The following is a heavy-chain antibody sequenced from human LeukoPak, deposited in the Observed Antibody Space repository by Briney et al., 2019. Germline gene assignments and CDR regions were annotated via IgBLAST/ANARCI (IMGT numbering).Heavy chain of an antibody. Sequence: GGSLRLSCAASGFTFSSYAMSWVRQAPGRGLEWVSAISGGGGSTYYADSVKGRFTISRDNSKNTLYLQMNSLRAEDTAVYYCAKDQAIAAAGTRLFSYWGQGTLVTVSS. V-gene: IGHV3-23*01. CDR3: AKDQAIAAAGTRLFSY. CDR2: ISGGGGST. J-gene: IGHJ4*02. CDR1: GFTFSSYA. D-gene: IGHD6-13*01.